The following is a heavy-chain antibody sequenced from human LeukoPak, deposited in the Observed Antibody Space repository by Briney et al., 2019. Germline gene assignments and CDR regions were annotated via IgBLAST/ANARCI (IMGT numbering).Heavy chain of an antibody. CDR3: ARLRISMIVVVITDYCFGY. D-gene: IGHD3-22*01. V-gene: IGHV4-38-2*01. CDR1: GYSISSGYY. CDR2: IYHSGST. J-gene: IGHJ4*01. Sequence: SETLSLTCAVSGYSISSGYYWGWIRQPPGKGLEWIGSIYHSGSTYYNPSLKSRVTISVDTSKNQFSLKLSSVTAADTAVYYCARLRISMIVVVITDYCFGYSGQGTLVTVSS.